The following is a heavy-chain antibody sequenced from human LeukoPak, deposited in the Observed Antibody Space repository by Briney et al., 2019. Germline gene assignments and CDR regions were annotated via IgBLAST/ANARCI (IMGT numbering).Heavy chain of an antibody. V-gene: IGHV4-34*01. D-gene: IGHD3-9*01. CDR2: INHIGST. Sequence: SETLSLTCAVCGGSFSGYYWSWIRQPPGKGLEWIGEINHIGSTNYNPSLKSRVTISVDTSKNQFSLKLSSVTAADTAVYYCARALLTGYYPYYYYGMDVWGKGTTVTVSS. CDR3: ARALLTGYYPYYYYGMDV. CDR1: GGSFSGYY. J-gene: IGHJ6*04.